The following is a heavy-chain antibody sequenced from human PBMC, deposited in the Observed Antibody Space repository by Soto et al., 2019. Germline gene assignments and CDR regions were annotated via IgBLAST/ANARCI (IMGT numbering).Heavy chain of an antibody. CDR1: GYSFTSYW. Sequence: PGESLKISCKGSGYSFTSYWIGWVRQVPGKGLEWMGIIYPGDSDTRYSPSFQGQVTISADKSISTAYLQWSSLKASDTAMYYCAGRGSSSGCFFDYWGQGTLVTVSS. CDR3: AGRGSSSGCFFDY. J-gene: IGHJ4*02. V-gene: IGHV5-51*01. D-gene: IGHD6-19*01. CDR2: IYPGDSDT.